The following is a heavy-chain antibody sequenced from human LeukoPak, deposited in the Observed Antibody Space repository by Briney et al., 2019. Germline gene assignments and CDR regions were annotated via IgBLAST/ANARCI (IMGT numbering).Heavy chain of an antibody. V-gene: IGHV3-48*04. CDR3: ARDMDFDWLYPYYFDY. D-gene: IGHD3-9*01. CDR1: GFTFSSYS. Sequence: GSLRLSCAASGFTFSSYSMNWVRQAPGKGLEWVSYISSSSSTIYYADSVKGRFTISRDNAKNSLYLQMNSLRAEDTAVYYCARDMDFDWLYPYYFDYWGQGTLVTVSS. J-gene: IGHJ4*02. CDR2: ISSSSSTI.